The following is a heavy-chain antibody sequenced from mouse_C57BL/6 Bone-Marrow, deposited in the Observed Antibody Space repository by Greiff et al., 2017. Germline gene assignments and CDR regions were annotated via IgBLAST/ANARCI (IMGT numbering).Heavy chain of an antibody. V-gene: IGHV1-5*01. J-gene: IGHJ2*01. CDR3: TTTVVVTDY. CDR1: GYTFTSHC. CDR2: IYPGNSDT. D-gene: IGHD1-1*01. Sequence: QLKESGTVRARPGASVKMSCKTSGYTFTSHCMHWVKQRPGQGPEWIGAIYPGNSDTSYNQKFKGQANLPVVTSANTAYMELSNLTKKDSAANNRTTTVVVTDYWSKGTTLRVA.